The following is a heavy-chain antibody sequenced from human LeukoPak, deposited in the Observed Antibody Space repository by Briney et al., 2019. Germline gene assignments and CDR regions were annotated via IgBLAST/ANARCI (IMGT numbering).Heavy chain of an antibody. J-gene: IGHJ6*02. Sequence: GASVKVSCKASGYTFTSYGISWVRQAPGQGLEWMGWISVYIGNTNYAQKLQGRVNMTTDTSTSTAYMELRSLRSDDTAVYYCARDPGNSYGPYYYYYYGMDVWGQGTTVTVSS. CDR3: ARDPGNSYGPYYYYYYGMDV. D-gene: IGHD5-18*01. CDR1: GYTFTSYG. V-gene: IGHV1-18*01. CDR2: ISVYIGNT.